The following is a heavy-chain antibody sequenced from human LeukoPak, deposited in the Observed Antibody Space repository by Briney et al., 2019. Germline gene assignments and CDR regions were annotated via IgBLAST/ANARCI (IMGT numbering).Heavy chain of an antibody. D-gene: IGHD2-15*01. V-gene: IGHV1-2*06. CDR2: INPNSGGT. CDR3: ARAHCSGGSCYSRLQFDP. J-gene: IGHJ5*02. CDR1: GYTFTGYY. Sequence: ASVKVSCKASGYTFTGYYMHWVRQAPGQGREWMGRINPNSGGTNYAQKFQGRVTITRDTSISTAYMELSRLRSDDTAVYYCARAHCSGGSCYSRLQFDPWGQGTLVTVSP.